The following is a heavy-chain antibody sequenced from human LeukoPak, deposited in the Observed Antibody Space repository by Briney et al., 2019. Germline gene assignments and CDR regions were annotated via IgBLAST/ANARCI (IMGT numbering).Heavy chain of an antibody. D-gene: IGHD3-3*01. CDR2: INHSGST. CDR3: ARADTIFGVVMRWFDP. Sequence: KSSETLSLTCTVYGGSFSGYYWSWIRQPPGKGLEWIGEINHSGSTNYNPSLKSRVTISVDTSKNQFSLKLSSVTAADTAVYYCARADTIFGVVMRWFDPWGQGTLVTVSS. CDR1: GGSFSGYY. J-gene: IGHJ5*02. V-gene: IGHV4-34*01.